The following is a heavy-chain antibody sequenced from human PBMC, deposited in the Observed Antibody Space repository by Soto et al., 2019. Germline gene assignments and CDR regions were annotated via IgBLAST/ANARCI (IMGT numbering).Heavy chain of an antibody. CDR2: IWYDGTNK. CDR1: GFTFSSYG. V-gene: IGHV3-33*01. D-gene: IGHD6-19*01. Sequence: GGSLRLSCAASGFTFSSYGMHWVRQAPGKGLEWVAVIWYDGTNKYYSDSVKGRFTISRDNSMDTLYLQMTSLRAEDTAVYYCARALSGIAVTANRLENYYYGMDVWGQGTT. J-gene: IGHJ6*02. CDR3: ARALSGIAVTANRLENYYYGMDV.